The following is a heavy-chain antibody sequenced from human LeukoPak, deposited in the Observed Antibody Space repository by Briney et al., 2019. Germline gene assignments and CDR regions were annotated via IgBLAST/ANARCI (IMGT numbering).Heavy chain of an antibody. V-gene: IGHV3-74*01. Sequence: GGSLRLSCAASGFTFSTSWMHWVRQAPGKGLVWVSRINSDGSGTTYADSVKGRFTISRDNAKNSLYLQMNSLRAEDTAVYYCARMVWFGDLGYFDYWGQGTLVTVSS. CDR1: GFTFSTSW. J-gene: IGHJ4*02. D-gene: IGHD3-10*01. CDR2: INSDGSGT. CDR3: ARMVWFGDLGYFDY.